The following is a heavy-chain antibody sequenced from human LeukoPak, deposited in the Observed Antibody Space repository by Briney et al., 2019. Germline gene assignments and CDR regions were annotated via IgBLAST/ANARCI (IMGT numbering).Heavy chain of an antibody. Sequence: SETLSLTCTVSGGSISSYYWSWIRQPPGKGLEWVWYIYYSGSTNYNPSLKSRVTISLDTSKNQFSLKLTSVTAADTAVYYCARGSYFVKNWFDPWGQGTLVTVSS. D-gene: IGHD2/OR15-2a*01. CDR2: IYYSGST. CDR1: GGSISSYY. J-gene: IGHJ5*02. CDR3: ARGSYFVKNWFDP. V-gene: IGHV4-59*01.